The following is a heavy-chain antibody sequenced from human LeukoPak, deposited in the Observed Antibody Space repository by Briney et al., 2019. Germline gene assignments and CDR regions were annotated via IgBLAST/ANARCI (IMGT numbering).Heavy chain of an antibody. J-gene: IGHJ3*02. CDR1: GGSISSYY. CDR2: INHSGST. V-gene: IGHV4-34*01. CDR3: ARGWIQLWLPAFDI. D-gene: IGHD5-18*01. Sequence: PSETLSLTCTVSGGSISSYYWSWIRQPPGKGLEWIGEINHSGSTNYNPSLKSRVTISVDTSKNQFSLKLSSVTAADTAVYYCARGWIQLWLPAFDIWGQGTMVTVSS.